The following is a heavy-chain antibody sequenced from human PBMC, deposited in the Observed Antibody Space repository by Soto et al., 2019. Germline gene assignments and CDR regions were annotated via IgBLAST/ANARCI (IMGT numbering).Heavy chain of an antibody. CDR3: ARGFKRGYDSSGYYSRPLDY. Sequence: PSETLSLTCAVYGGSFSGYYWSWIRQPPGKGLEWIGEINHSGSTNYNPSLKGRVTISVDTSKDQFSLKLSSVTAADTAVSYCARGFKRGYDSSGYYSRPLDYWGQGTLVTVSS. CDR1: GGSFSGYY. V-gene: IGHV4-34*01. CDR2: INHSGST. D-gene: IGHD3-22*01. J-gene: IGHJ4*02.